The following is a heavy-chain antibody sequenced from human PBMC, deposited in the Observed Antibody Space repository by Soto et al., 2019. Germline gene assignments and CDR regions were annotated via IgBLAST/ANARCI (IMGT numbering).Heavy chain of an antibody. CDR3: AREDFYNGMDV. V-gene: IGHV4-61*01. Sequence: SETLSNSCTVSNGSVSTGTYYWSWIRQPPGKGLEWIGYFYYSGSTNYNPSLKSRVTISVDTSKNQFSLKLSSVTAADTAVYYCAREDFYNGMDVWGQGTTVTVSS. CDR2: FYYSGST. CDR1: NGSVSTGTYY. J-gene: IGHJ6*02. D-gene: IGHD2-2*02.